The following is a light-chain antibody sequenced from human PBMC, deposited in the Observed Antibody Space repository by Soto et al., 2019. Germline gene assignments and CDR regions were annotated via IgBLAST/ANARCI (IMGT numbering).Light chain of an antibody. V-gene: IGKV3-15*01. CDR3: QQYNIWPPLT. CDR1: QSLNLD. J-gene: IGKJ4*01. CDR2: GAS. Sequence: EIVMTQSPATLSVSPVERATLSCMASQSLNLDLACYQQKPVQTPRLFIYGASTRATGIPARLSGSGSGTEFTLTISSLQSEDFAVYYCQQYNIWPPLTLGGGTKVAIK.